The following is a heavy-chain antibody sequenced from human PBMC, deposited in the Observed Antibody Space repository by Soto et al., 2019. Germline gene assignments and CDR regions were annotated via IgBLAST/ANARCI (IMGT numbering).Heavy chain of an antibody. D-gene: IGHD6-19*01. J-gene: IGHJ4*02. V-gene: IGHV4-59*01. CDR2: IYYSGST. CDR1: GGSISSYY. CDR3: ARGRFEGAVAGPVPSVFDY. Sequence: QVQLQESGPGLVKPSETLSLTCTVSGGSISSYYWSWIRQPPGTGLEWIGYIYYSGSTNYNPSLKSLVTISVDTSKNQFSLKLSSVTAADTAVYYCARGRFEGAVAGPVPSVFDYWGQGTLVTVS.